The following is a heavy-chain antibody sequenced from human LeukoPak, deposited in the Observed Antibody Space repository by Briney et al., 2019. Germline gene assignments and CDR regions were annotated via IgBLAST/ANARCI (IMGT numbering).Heavy chain of an antibody. CDR2: IRSKTNNYAT. J-gene: IGHJ6*02. D-gene: IGHD4-23*01. Sequence: GGSLRLSCAASGFTFSGSAMHWVRQASGKGLEWVGRIRSKTNNYATAYAATVKGRFTISRDDSKNTAYLQMNSLKAEDTAVYYCTRLNGNDGSNYYYYGMDVWGQGTTVTVSS. CDR3: TRLNGNDGSNYYYYGMDV. CDR1: GFTFSGSA. V-gene: IGHV3-73*01.